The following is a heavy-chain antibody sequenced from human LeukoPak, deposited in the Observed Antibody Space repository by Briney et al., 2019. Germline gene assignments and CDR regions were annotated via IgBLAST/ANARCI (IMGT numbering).Heavy chain of an antibody. V-gene: IGHV3-23*01. CDR2: IRGSGGGT. J-gene: IGHJ5*02. Sequence: GGSLRLSCAASGFTFSNHAMSWVRQAPGKGLEWVSSIRGSGGGTTYAESVKGRFTISRDNSKNTLYLQMNSLRAEDTAVYYCAKVATGFSSSWYPIDPWGQGTLVTVSS. CDR3: AKVATGFSSSWYPIDP. D-gene: IGHD6-13*01. CDR1: GFTFSNHA.